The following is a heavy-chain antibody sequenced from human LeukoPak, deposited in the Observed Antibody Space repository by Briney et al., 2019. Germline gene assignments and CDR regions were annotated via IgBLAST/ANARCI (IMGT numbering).Heavy chain of an antibody. J-gene: IGHJ3*02. CDR2: INPSGGST. CDR3: ARGGWPGSLFDI. D-gene: IGHD2-15*01. V-gene: IGHV1-46*01. Sequence: ASLKVSCTASGYTFTSYYMHWVRQAPGQGLEWMGIINPSGGSTSYAQKFQGRVTMTRDTSTSTVYMELSSLRAEDTAVYYCARGGWPGSLFDIWGQGTMVTVSS. CDR1: GYTFTSYY.